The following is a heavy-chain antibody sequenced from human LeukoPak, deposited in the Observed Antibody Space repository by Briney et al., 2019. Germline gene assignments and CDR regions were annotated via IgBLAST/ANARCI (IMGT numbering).Heavy chain of an antibody. J-gene: IGHJ5*02. Sequence: PSETLSLTCTVSGGSISSYYWSWIRQPPGKGLEWIGYSYYSGSTNYNPSLKSRVTISVDTSKNQFSLKLSSVTAADTAVYYCARLWFGELLGWFWFDPWGQGTLVTVSS. V-gene: IGHV4-59*01. CDR2: SYYSGST. CDR3: ARLWFGELLGWFWFDP. CDR1: GGSISSYY. D-gene: IGHD3-10*01.